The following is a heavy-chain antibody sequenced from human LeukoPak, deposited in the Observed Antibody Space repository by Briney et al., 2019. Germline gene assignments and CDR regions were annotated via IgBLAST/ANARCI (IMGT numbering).Heavy chain of an antibody. CDR3: ARVYYDILTGYSLFDY. CDR1: GGSISSYY. CDR2: IYYSGST. V-gene: IGHV4-59*01. D-gene: IGHD3-9*01. Sequence: SETLSLTCTVSGGSISSYYWSWIRQPPGKGLEWIEYIYYSGSTNYNPSLKSRVTISVDTSKNQFSLKLSSVTAADTAVYYCARVYYDILTGYSLFDYWGQGTLVTVSS. J-gene: IGHJ4*02.